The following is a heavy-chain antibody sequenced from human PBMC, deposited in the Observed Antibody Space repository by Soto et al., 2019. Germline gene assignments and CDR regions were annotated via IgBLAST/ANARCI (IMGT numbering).Heavy chain of an antibody. Sequence: QVQLVQSGAEVKKPGSSVKVSCKASGGTFSSYAISWVRQAPGQGLEWMGGIIPIFGTANYAQKFQGRVTITADKSTSTAYMELSSLRSEDTAVYYCARDLHYDILTGYYNHDAFDIWGQGTMVTVFS. CDR2: IIPIFGTA. CDR3: ARDLHYDILTGYYNHDAFDI. CDR1: GGTFSSYA. V-gene: IGHV1-69*06. D-gene: IGHD3-9*01. J-gene: IGHJ3*02.